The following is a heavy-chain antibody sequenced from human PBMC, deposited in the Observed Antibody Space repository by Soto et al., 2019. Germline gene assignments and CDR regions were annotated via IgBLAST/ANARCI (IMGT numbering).Heavy chain of an antibody. CDR2: IFHRGTT. CDR1: GDSVSSDDYY. V-gene: IGHV4-61*08. J-gene: IGHJ4*02. D-gene: IGHD4-17*01. CDR3: ARLEDFGDYFDI. Sequence: SETLSLTCTVSGDSVSSDDYYWSWIRQPPGKALEWIGYIFHRGTTNYNPSFRSRVTISIDTSKNQFSLKLTSVTAADTAVYFCARLEDFGDYFDIWGLGTLVTVSS.